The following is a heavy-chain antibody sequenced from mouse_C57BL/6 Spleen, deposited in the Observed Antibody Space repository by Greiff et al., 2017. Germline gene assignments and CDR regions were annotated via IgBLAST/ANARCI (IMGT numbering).Heavy chain of an antibody. Sequence: EVQLVESGGGLVKPGGSLKLSCAASGFTFSDYGMHWVRQAPEKGLEWVAYISSGSSTIYYADTVKGRFTISRDNAKNTLFLQMTSLRSEDTAMYYCARDDGYYVDAMDYWGQGTSVTVSS. CDR1: GFTFSDYG. CDR3: ARDDGYYVDAMDY. J-gene: IGHJ4*01. CDR2: ISSGSSTI. D-gene: IGHD2-3*01. V-gene: IGHV5-17*01.